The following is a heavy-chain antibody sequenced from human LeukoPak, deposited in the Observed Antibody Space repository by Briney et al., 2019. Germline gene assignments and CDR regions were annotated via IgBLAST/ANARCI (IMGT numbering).Heavy chain of an antibody. CDR1: GYTFTSYG. D-gene: IGHD6-25*01. V-gene: IGHV1-18*01. J-gene: IGHJ6*03. CDR3: ARVGSSNYYYYYYMDV. CDR2: ISAYNGNT. Sequence: ASVKVSCKASGYTFTSYGISWVRQAPGQGLEWMGWISAYNGNTNYARKLQGRVTMTTDTSTSTAYMELRSLRSDDTAVYYCARVGSSNYYYYYYMDVWGKGTTVTVSS.